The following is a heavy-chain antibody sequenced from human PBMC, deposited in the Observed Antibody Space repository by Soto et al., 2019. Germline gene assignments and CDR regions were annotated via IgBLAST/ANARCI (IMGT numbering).Heavy chain of an antibody. CDR1: GFTFSSYG. Sequence: GGSLRLSCAASGFTFSSYGMHWVRQAPGKGLEWVAVISYDGSNKYYADSVKGRFTISRDISKNTPYLQMNSLRAEDTAVYYCAKERRRGSWCYYSFDYWGQGTLVTVSS. J-gene: IGHJ4*02. CDR2: ISYDGSNK. D-gene: IGHD3-10*01. V-gene: IGHV3-30*18. CDR3: AKERRRGSWCYYSFDY.